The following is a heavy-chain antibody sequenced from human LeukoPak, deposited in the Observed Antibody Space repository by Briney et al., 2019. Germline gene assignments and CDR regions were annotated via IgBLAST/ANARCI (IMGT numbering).Heavy chain of an antibody. V-gene: IGHV6-1*01. CDR2: RCYSSKWYN. CDR1: RDSVSSNSAT. D-gene: IGHD1-20*01. CDR3: ARDRWANWNYVDY. J-gene: IGHJ4*02. Sequence: SHTVARTNSISRDSVSSNSATWNWIRESPSTRLERLGRRCYSSKWYNDYAVSVKSRISITPVTSKNQFSLQLNSVTPQDTAVYSCARDRWANWNYVDYWGQGSLVAVSS.